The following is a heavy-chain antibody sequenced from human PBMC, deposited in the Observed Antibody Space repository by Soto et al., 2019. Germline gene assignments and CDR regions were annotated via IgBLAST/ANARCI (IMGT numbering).Heavy chain of an antibody. CDR3: ANLGIAVRPCSDYYYGMDV. J-gene: IGHJ6*02. D-gene: IGHD6-19*01. CDR2: IIPIFGTA. Sequence: SVKVSCKASGGTFSSYAISWVRQAPGQGLEWMGGIIPIFGTANYAQKVQGRVTITADESTSTAYMELSSLRSEDTAVDYCANLGIAVRPCSDYYYGMDVWGQGTPVMVSS. CDR1: GGTFSSYA. V-gene: IGHV1-69*13.